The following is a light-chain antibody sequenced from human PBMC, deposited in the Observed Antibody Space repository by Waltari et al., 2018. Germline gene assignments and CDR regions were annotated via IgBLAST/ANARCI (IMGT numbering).Light chain of an antibody. CDR3: QKYNKGPPYT. CDR2: GAS. Sequence: EIVMTQSPATLSVSPGERATLSCRASQSVSSNLAWYQQKPGQAPRLLIYGASTRASVIPARFSGSWSGTEFTLTISSMQSEDFSVYYCQKYNKGPPYTVGKGTKLEIK. J-gene: IGKJ2*01. V-gene: IGKV3-15*01. CDR1: QSVSSN.